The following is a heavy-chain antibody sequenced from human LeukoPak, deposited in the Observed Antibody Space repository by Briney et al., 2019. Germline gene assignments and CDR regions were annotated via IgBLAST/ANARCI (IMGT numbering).Heavy chain of an antibody. D-gene: IGHD4-23*01. V-gene: IGHV4-59*01. CDR3: ARGGTAVIAPYAFDI. CDR2: IYYSGST. CDR1: GGSISSYY. J-gene: IGHJ3*02. Sequence: SETLSLTCTVSGGSISSYYWSWIRQPPGKGLEWIGYIYYSGSTNYNPSVKSRVAMSVDTSKRQFSLKLSSLTAADTAVYYCARGGTAVIAPYAFDIWGQGTMVTVSS.